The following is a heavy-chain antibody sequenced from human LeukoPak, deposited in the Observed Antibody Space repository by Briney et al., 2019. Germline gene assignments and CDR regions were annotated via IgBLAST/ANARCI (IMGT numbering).Heavy chain of an antibody. J-gene: IGHJ4*02. CDR2: TTSDGRST. D-gene: IGHD2/OR15-2a*01. Sequence: GGSLRLSCAASGFTFSSYWMHWVRQAPGKGLVWVSRTTSDGRSTSYADSVKGRFTMSRDNAKNTLYLQMNRLRVEDTAVYYCSYGAPTTSDYWGQGTLVTVSS. V-gene: IGHV3-74*01. CDR3: SYGAPTTSDY. CDR1: GFTFSSYW.